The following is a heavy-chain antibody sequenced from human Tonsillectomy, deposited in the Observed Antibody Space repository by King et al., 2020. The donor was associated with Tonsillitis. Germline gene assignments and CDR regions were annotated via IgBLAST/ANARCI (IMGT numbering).Heavy chain of an antibody. D-gene: IGHD2-15*01. J-gene: IGHJ4*02. CDR1: GFTFSSYG. CDR2: ISYDGSNK. V-gene: IGHV3-30*18. CDR3: AKDGSRFCSGGSCYSRQLFDY. Sequence: VQLVESGGGVVQPGRSLRLSCAASGFTFSSYGMHWVRQAPGKGLEWVAVISYDGSNKYYSDSVKGRFTISRDNSKNTLYLQMNSLRAEETAVYYCAKDGSRFCSGGSCYSRQLFDYWGQGTLVTVSS.